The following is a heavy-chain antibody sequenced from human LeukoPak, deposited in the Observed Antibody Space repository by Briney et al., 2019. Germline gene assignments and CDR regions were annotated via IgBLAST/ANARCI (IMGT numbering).Heavy chain of an antibody. CDR1: LYTSTSYY. V-gene: IGHV1-46*01. Sequence: ASVKVSCKASLYTSTSYYIHWVRQAPGEGLEWMGIINPSGGSTSYPQKLQGRVTMTRALSTSTVYMELGSLRYEDTAVYYCARVAAEVVGVPGAIGFGWLRRGYYYMDVWGKGTTVTVSS. J-gene: IGHJ6*03. CDR3: ARVAAEVVGVPGAIGFGWLRRGYYYMDV. CDR2: INPSGGST. D-gene: IGHD2-2*02.